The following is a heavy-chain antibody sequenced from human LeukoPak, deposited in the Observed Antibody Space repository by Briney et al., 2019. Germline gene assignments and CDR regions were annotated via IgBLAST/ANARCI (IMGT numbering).Heavy chain of an antibody. CDR3: ARLAVTTDGYYYYGMDV. CDR1: GGSISSSSYY. Sequence: SETLSLTCTVSGGSISSSSYYWGWIRQPPGKGLEWIGYIYYSGSTNYNPSLKSRVTISVDTSKNQFSLKLSSVTAADTAVYYCARLAVTTDGYYYYGMDVWGQGTTVTVSS. D-gene: IGHD4-17*01. J-gene: IGHJ6*02. V-gene: IGHV4-61*05. CDR2: IYYSGST.